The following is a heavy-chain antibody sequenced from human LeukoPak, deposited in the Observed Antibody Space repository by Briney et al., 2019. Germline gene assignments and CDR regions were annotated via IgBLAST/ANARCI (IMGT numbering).Heavy chain of an antibody. CDR1: GDSVSSNSVT. V-gene: IGHV6-1*01. CDR3: ASGPYCSSTSCYGFDY. CDR2: TYYRSTWYN. Sequence: SQTLSLTCAISGDSVSSNSVTWNWIRQSPSRGLEWLGRTYYRSTWYNDYAVSVRGRITVNPDTSKNQFSLHLNSVTPEDTAVYYCASGPYCSSTSCYGFDYWGQGILVTVSS. J-gene: IGHJ4*02. D-gene: IGHD2-2*01.